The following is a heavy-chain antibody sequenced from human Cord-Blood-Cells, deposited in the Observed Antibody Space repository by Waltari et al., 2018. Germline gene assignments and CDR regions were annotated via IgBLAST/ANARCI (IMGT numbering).Heavy chain of an antibody. D-gene: IGHD2-2*01. CDR3: ARALVPAANTYYMDV. J-gene: IGHJ6*03. Sequence: SVKVSCKASGYTFTSYDINWVRQATGQGLEWMGWMNPNSGNTGYAQKFQGRVTITRNTSISTAYMELSSLRSEDTAVYYCARALVPAANTYYMDVWGKGTTVTVSS. CDR1: GYTFTSYD. CDR2: MNPNSGNT. V-gene: IGHV1-8*03.